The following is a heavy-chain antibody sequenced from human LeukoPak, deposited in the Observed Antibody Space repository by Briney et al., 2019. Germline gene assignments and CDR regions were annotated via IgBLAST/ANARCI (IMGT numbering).Heavy chain of an antibody. CDR3: ARIDCGGDCYVDY. V-gene: IGHV4-39*01. D-gene: IGHD2-21*01. CDR1: GGSISSSSYY. CDR2: IYYSGST. Sequence: SKTLSLTCTVSGGSISSSSYYWGWIRQPPGKGLEWIGSIYYSGSTYYNPSLKSRVTISVDTSKNQFSLKLSSVTAADTAVYYCARIDCGGDCYVDYWGQGTLVTVSS. J-gene: IGHJ4*02.